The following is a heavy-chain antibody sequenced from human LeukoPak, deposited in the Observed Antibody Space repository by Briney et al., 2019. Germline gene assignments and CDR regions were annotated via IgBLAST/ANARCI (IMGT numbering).Heavy chain of an antibody. CDR3: ASLKLTSTMVRGNAFDI. J-gene: IGHJ3*02. D-gene: IGHD3-10*01. CDR2: IYHSGNT. V-gene: IGHV4-38-2*01. CDR1: GYSISSGYY. Sequence: SETLSLTCAVSGYSISSGYYWGWIRQPPGKGLEWIGSIYHSGNTYYNPSLESRVTISVDTSKNQFSLKLSSVTAADTAVYYCASLKLTSTMVRGNAFDIWGQGTMVTVSS.